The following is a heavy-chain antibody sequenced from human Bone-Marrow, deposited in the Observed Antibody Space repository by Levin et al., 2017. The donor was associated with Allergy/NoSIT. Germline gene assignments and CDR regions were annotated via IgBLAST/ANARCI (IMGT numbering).Heavy chain of an antibody. Sequence: GGSLRLSCAASGFTFSDAWLTWVRQAPEKGLEWVGCIKSKTDGETIDYAAPVKGRFIISRDDSKKTLYLQMNSLKIEDTAVYYCTLLGFPPWGQGTVVTVSS. V-gene: IGHV3-15*01. D-gene: IGHD1-26*01. CDR2: IKSKTDGETI. CDR1: GFTFSDAW. CDR3: TLLGFPP. J-gene: IGHJ3*01.